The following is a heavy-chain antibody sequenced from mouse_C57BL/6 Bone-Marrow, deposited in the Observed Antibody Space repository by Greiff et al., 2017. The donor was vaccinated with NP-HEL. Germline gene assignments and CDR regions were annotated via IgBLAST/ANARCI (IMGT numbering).Heavy chain of an antibody. Sequence: EVKLQESGGGLVQSGRSLRLSCATSGFTFSDFYMEWVRQAPGKGLEWIAASRNKANDYTTEYSASVKGRFIVSRDTSQSILYLQMNALRAEDTAIYYCAREALNYGSSYDWYFDVWGTGTTVTVSS. J-gene: IGHJ1*03. CDR2: SRNKANDYTT. CDR1: GFTFSDFY. CDR3: AREALNYGSSYDWYFDV. D-gene: IGHD1-1*01. V-gene: IGHV7-1*01.